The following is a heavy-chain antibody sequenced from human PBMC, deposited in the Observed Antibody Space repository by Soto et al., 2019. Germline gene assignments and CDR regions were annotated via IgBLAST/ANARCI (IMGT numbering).Heavy chain of an antibody. D-gene: IGHD4-4*01. CDR3: ARPLRSLQRNGMDV. V-gene: IGHV3-23*01. CDR2: ISGSGGST. J-gene: IGHJ6*02. CDR1: GFTFSSYA. Sequence: GGSLRLSCAASGFTFSSYAMSWVRQAPGKGLEWVSAISGSGGSTYYADSVKGRFTISRDNSKNTLYLQMNSLRAEDTAVYYCARPLRSLQRNGMDVWGQGTTVTVSS.